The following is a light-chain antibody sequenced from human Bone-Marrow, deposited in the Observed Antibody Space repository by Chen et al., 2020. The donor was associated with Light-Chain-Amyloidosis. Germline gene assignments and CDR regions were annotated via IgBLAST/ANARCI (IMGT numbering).Light chain of an antibody. CDR1: DLPTKY. J-gene: IGLJ2*01. V-gene: IGLV3-25*03. Sequence: SYELTQPPSVSVSPGQTARITCAGDDLPTKYAYWYQQKPGTAPVLVIHRDTERHSGFSEHFSGSSSGTTATLTISGVQVEDEADYHCQSADSSGTYEVIFGGGTKLTVL. CDR2: RDT. CDR3: QSADSSGTYEVI.